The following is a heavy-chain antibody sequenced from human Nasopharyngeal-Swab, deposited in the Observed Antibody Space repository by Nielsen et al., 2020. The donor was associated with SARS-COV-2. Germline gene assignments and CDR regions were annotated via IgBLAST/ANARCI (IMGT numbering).Heavy chain of an antibody. CDR3: ARSFSYDSSGYYYWYFDL. CDR1: GFTFSSYD. J-gene: IGHJ2*01. V-gene: IGHV3-13*01. CDR2: IGTAGDT. D-gene: IGHD3-22*01. Sequence: GESLKISCAASGFTFSSYDMHWVRQATGKGLEWVSAIGTAGDTYYPGSVKGRFTISRENAKNSLYLQMNSLRAGDTAVYYCARSFSYDSSGYYYWYFDLWGRGTLVTVSS.